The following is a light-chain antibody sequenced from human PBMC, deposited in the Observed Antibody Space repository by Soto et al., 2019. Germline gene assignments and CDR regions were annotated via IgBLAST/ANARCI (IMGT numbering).Light chain of an antibody. Sequence: QSVLTQPASVSGSPGQSITISCTGSNSDIGRYDHVSWYQHHPGRAPKLLISEVTKRPSGISDRFSGSKSGYTASLTISGLQAEDEADYYCASYTSSSTSVIFGRGTKLTVL. CDR2: EVT. CDR3: ASYTSSSTSVI. V-gene: IGLV2-14*01. CDR1: NSDIGRYDH. J-gene: IGLJ2*01.